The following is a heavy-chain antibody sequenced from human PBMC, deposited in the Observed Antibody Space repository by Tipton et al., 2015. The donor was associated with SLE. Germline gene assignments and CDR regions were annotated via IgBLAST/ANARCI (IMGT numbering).Heavy chain of an antibody. Sequence: TLSLTCTVSGGSISSSSYYWGWIRQPPGKGLEWIGSIYYSGSTYYNPSLKSRVTISVDTSKNQFSLKLSSVTAADTAVYYCARGGGSSWYDYWGQGTLVTVSS. CDR2: IYYSGST. CDR3: ARGGGSSWYDY. D-gene: IGHD6-13*01. V-gene: IGHV4-39*07. CDR1: GGSISSSSYY. J-gene: IGHJ4*02.